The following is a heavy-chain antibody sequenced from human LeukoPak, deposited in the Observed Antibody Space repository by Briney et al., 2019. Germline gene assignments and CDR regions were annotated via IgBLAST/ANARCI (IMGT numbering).Heavy chain of an antibody. CDR1: GVSITNYY. Sequence: SETLSLTCTVSGVSITNYYWSWIRQPPGKGLECIGYIYYSGSTNYNPSLKSRVTISLHTSKNQFSLKLNSVTAADTAVYYCARGVPYGPSYEFFDYWGQGTLLTVSS. CDR2: IYYSGST. J-gene: IGHJ4*02. V-gene: IGHV4-59*01. CDR3: ARGVPYGPSYEFFDY. D-gene: IGHD3-10*01.